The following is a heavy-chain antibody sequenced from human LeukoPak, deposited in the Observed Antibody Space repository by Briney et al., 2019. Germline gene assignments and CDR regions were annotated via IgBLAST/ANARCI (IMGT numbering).Heavy chain of an antibody. J-gene: IGHJ3*02. CDR1: GGSFSGYY. D-gene: IGHD3-22*01. V-gene: IGHV4-59*08. Sequence: PSETLSLTCAVYGGSFSGYYWSWIRQPPGKGLEWIAYIRYSGTTNYNPSLKSRVTISADTSKNQFSLKLRSVTAADTAVYYCARHFGSASSGPFRSFDIWGQGTMVAVSS. CDR2: IRYSGTT. CDR3: ARHFGSASSGPFRSFDI.